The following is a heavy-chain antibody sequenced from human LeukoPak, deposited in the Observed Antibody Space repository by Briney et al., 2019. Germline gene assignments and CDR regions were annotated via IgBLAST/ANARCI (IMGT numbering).Heavy chain of an antibody. CDR2: MNPNSGNT. Sequence: ASVKVSCKASGYTFTSYDINWVRQATGQGLEWMGWMNPNSGNTGYAQKFQGRVTMTRNTSISTAYMELSSLRSEDTAVYYCARLGHYGSGSYYDYWGQGALVTVSS. CDR1: GYTFTSYD. J-gene: IGHJ4*02. CDR3: ARLGHYGSGSYYDY. D-gene: IGHD3-10*01. V-gene: IGHV1-8*01.